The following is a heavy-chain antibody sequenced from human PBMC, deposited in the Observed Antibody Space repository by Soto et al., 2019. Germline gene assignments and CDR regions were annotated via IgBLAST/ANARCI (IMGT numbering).Heavy chain of an antibody. CDR3: ASLPATSDFDY. V-gene: IGHV4-4*02. D-gene: IGHD2-2*01. J-gene: IGHJ4*02. CDR2: IYHSGST. Sequence: PSETLSLTCAVSGGSISSSNWWSWVRQPPGKGLEWIGEIYHSGSTNYNPSLKSRVTISVDKPKNQFSLKLSSVTAADTAVYYCASLPATSDFDYWGQGTLVTVSS. CDR1: GGSISSSNW.